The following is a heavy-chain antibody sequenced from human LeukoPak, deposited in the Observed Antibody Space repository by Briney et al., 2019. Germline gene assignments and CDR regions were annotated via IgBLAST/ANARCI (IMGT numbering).Heavy chain of an antibody. J-gene: IGHJ4*02. Sequence: SETLSLTCTVSGGSISSYYWSWIRQPPGKGLEWIGYIYYSGSTYYNPSLKSRVTISVDTSKNQFSLKLSSVTAADTAVYYCASFLMVRGVIIMDYWGQGTLVTVSS. CDR2: IYYSGST. CDR3: ASFLMVRGVIIMDY. D-gene: IGHD3-10*01. CDR1: GGSISSYY. V-gene: IGHV4-59*06.